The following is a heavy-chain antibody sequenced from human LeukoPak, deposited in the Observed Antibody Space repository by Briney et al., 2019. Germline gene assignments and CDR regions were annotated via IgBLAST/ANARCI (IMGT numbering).Heavy chain of an antibody. CDR1: GFTFSSYW. V-gene: IGHV3-7*01. D-gene: IGHD4-17*01. Sequence: AGGSLRLSCAASGFTFSSYWMSWVRQAPGKGLEWVANIKQDGSEKYYVDSVKGRFTISRDNAKNSLYLQMNSLRAEDTAVYYCARDFYGDYRSGWFDPWGQGTLVTVSS. CDR2: IKQDGSEK. J-gene: IGHJ5*02. CDR3: ARDFYGDYRSGWFDP.